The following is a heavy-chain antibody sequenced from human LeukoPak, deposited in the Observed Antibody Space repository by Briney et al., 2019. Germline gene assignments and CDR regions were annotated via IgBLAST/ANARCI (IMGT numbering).Heavy chain of an antibody. J-gene: IGHJ4*01. D-gene: IGHD6-19*01. CDR1: GGSISSYY. Sequence: SEILSLTCTVSGGSISSYYWSWIRQPPGKGLEWIGYIYYSGSTYYNPSLKSRVTMSLDNLKNEFSLKLNSLSAADTAVYYCASGMPVALWGHGTLVTVSS. CDR3: ASGMPVAL. CDR2: IYYSGST. V-gene: IGHV4-59*12.